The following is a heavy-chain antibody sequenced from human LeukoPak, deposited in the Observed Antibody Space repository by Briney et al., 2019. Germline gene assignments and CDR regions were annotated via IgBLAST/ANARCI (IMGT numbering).Heavy chain of an antibody. CDR3: ARDNDSRDPPHFDY. CDR2: IIPIFGTT. CDR1: GGTFNSYA. J-gene: IGHJ4*02. Sequence: SVRVSYKASGGTFNSYAISSVRQAPGQGLEWMGGIIPIFGTTNYARKFRGRVTLTADKSTRTAYMELSSLRSEDTAVYYCARDNDSRDPPHFDYWGQGTLVTVSS. V-gene: IGHV1-69*06. D-gene: IGHD3-16*01.